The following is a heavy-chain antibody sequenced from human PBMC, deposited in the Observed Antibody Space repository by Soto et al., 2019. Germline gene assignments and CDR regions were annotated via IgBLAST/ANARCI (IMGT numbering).Heavy chain of an antibody. CDR2: ISYDGNNE. D-gene: IGHD3-3*01. CDR3: AKDLFAMSGFDM. J-gene: IGHJ3*02. V-gene: IGHV3-30*18. Sequence: QVQLVESGGGVVQPGRSLRLSCAASGFTFRSYAMHWVRQAPGKGLEWVAVISYDGNNEYYADSVRGRFTISRDNSKNARYLQINSVRVDDTAVYYCAKDLFAMSGFDMWGQGTMVTVSS. CDR1: GFTFRSYA.